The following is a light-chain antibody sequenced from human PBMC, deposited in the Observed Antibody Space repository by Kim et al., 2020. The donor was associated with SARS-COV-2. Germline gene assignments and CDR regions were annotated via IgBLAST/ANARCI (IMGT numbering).Light chain of an antibody. J-gene: IGKJ2*01. V-gene: IGKV1-39*01. CDR3: QQSYSTPYT. CDR2: AAS. CDR1: QSISNY. Sequence: SAFVGDRVTITYRASQSISNYLNWYQQKPGKAPKLLIYAASSLQSGVPSRFSGIGSGTDFTLTISSLQPEDFATYYCQQSYSTPYTFGQGTKLEI.